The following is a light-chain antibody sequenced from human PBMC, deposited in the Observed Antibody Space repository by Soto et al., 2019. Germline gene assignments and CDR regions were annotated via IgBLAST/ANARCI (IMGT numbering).Light chain of an antibody. CDR3: SSYTSSSTVV. Sequence: QSALTQPASVSGSPGQSITISCTGTRSDVGGYNYVSWYQHHPGKAPKLMIYDVSNRPSGVSNRFSGSKSGNTASLTISGLQAEDEADYYCSSYTSSSTVVFSGGTKLTVL. J-gene: IGLJ2*01. V-gene: IGLV2-14*03. CDR1: RSDVGGYNY. CDR2: DVS.